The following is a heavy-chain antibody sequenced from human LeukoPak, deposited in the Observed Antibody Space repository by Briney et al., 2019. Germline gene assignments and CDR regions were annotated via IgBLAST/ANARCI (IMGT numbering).Heavy chain of an antibody. CDR2: IYYSGST. CDR3: ARVVHYYDSSGYYYYYYYMDV. D-gene: IGHD3-22*01. Sequence: SETLSLTCTVSGGSITSNNYYWGWIRQSPGKGLEWIGSIYYSGSTYYNPSLKSRVTISVDTSKDQFSLKLSSVTAADTAVYYCARVVHYYDSSGYYYYYYYMDVWGKGTTVTISS. J-gene: IGHJ6*03. V-gene: IGHV4-39*07. CDR1: GGSITSNNYY.